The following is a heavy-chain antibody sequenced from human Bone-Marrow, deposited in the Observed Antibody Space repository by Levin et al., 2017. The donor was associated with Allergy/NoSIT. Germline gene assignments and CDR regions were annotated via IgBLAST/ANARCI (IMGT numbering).Heavy chain of an antibody. J-gene: IGHJ6*03. V-gene: IGHV4-59*08. Sequence: SQTLSLTCTVSGGSISSSYWSWIRQPPGKGLEWIGYIYYSGSTNYNPSLKSRVTISVDTSKNQFSLKLSSVTAADTAVYYCARGYQLPYYYYYYYMDGWGKGTTVTVSS. D-gene: IGHD2-2*01. CDR3: ARGYQLPYYYYYYYMDG. CDR2: IYYSGST. CDR1: GGSISSSY.